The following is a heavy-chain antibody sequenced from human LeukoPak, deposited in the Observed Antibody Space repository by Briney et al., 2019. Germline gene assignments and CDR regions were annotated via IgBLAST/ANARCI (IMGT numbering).Heavy chain of an antibody. CDR3: ARRNNYCGDY. Sequence: GGSLRLSCAASGFTFSSYVMSWVRQAPGKGLEWVSVIGTSGGSTIYADSVKGRFTISRDDSKNTLYLQLNSLRAEDTGVYYCARRNNYCGDYWGQGTLVTVSS. D-gene: IGHD4-11*01. V-gene: IGHV3-23*01. CDR1: GFTFSSYV. J-gene: IGHJ4*02. CDR2: IGTSGGST.